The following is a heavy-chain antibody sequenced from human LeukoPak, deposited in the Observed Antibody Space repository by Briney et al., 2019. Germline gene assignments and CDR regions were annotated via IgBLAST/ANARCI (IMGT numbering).Heavy chain of an antibody. J-gene: IGHJ4*02. D-gene: IGHD5-12*01. V-gene: IGHV3-7*01. CDR1: GFTFSSYW. CDR2: IKQDGSEK. CDR3: ARAVDSGYDCTHFDY. Sequence: PGGSLRLSCAASGFTFSSYWMSWVRQAPGKGLEWVANIKQDGSEKYYVDSVKGRFTISRDNAKNSLYLQMNSLRAEDTAVYYCARAVDSGYDCTHFDYWGQGTLVTVSS.